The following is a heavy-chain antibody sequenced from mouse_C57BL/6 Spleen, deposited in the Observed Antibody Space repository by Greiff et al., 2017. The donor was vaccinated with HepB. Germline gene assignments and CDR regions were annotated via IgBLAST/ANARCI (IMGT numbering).Heavy chain of an antibody. CDR1: GYTFTSYW. V-gene: IGHV1-50*01. D-gene: IGHD4-1*02. CDR3: ARVGANWDGFAY. Sequence: VKLQQPGAELVKPGASVKLSCKASGYTFTSYWMQWVKQRPGQGLEWIGEIDPSDSYTNYNQKFKGKATLTVDTSSSTAYMQLSSLTSEDSAVYYCARVGANWDGFAYWGQGTLVTVSA. J-gene: IGHJ3*01. CDR2: IDPSDSYT.